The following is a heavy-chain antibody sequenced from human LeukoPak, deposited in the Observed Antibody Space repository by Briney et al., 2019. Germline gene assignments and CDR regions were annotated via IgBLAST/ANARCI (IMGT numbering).Heavy chain of an antibody. Sequence: ALVKVSCKVSGYTLTELSMHWVRQAPGKGLEWMGGFDPEDGETIYAQKFQGRVTMTEDTSTDTAYMELSSLRSEDTAVYYCATSGSGWPPNAFDIWGQGTMVTVSS. CDR3: ATSGSGWPPNAFDI. V-gene: IGHV1-24*01. CDR2: FDPEDGET. D-gene: IGHD6-19*01. CDR1: GYTLTELS. J-gene: IGHJ3*02.